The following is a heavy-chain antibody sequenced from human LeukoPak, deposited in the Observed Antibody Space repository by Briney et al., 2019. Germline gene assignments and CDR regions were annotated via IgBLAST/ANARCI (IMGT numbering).Heavy chain of an antibody. V-gene: IGHV1-2*02. D-gene: IGHD3-3*01. Sequence: ASVKVSCEASGYTFNDYYIHWVRQAPGQGLEWMGWINPHSGGTYYAQKFQGRVTITMDRSISTAYMELSRLRSDDTAVYYCARAGGTYYDFWSAHWGQGTLVTVSS. CDR3: ARAGGTYYDFWSAH. J-gene: IGHJ4*02. CDR2: INPHSGGT. CDR1: GYTFNDYY.